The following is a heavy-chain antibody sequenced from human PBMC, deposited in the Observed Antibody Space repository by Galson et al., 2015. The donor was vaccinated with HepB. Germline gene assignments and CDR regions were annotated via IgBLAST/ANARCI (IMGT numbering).Heavy chain of an antibody. CDR2: ISSTGGNT. V-gene: IGHV3-23*01. J-gene: IGHJ4*02. Sequence: SLRLSCAASRFTFSNYAMRWVRQAPGKGLEWVSAISSTGGNTYYADSVKGRFTISRDNSKNTLFLQMNSLRAEDTAVYYCAKDMSNYLPPVGVDYWGQGALVTVSS. D-gene: IGHD4-11*01. CDR3: AKDMSNYLPPVGVDY. CDR1: RFTFSNYA.